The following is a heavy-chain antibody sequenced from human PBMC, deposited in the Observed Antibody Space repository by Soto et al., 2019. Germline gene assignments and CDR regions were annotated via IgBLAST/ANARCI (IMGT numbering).Heavy chain of an antibody. V-gene: IGHV4-30-4*01. D-gene: IGHD2-15*01. CDR1: GDSISTDYYY. Sequence: QVQLHESGPGLVKPSQTLSLTCSVSGDSISTDYYYWSWVRQPPGKGLEWIGYIYYTGKTSYTPSLESRITISVDTSQNQFSLNLGSVSAADTAVYFCARESSKSPDYFDYWGQGTLVTVSS. J-gene: IGHJ4*02. CDR3: ARESSKSPDYFDY. CDR2: IYYTGKT.